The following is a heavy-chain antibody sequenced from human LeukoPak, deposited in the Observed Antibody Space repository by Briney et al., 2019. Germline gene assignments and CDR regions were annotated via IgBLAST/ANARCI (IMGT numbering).Heavy chain of an antibody. CDR3: ARNPNDSSGYYYGNYFDY. J-gene: IGHJ4*02. Sequence: ASVKVSCKASGYTFTGYYMHWVRQAPGQGLEWMGWINPNSGGTNYAQKFQGRVTMTRDTSISTAYMELSSLRSDDTAVYYCARNPNDSSGYYYGNYFDYWGQGTLVTVSS. D-gene: IGHD3-22*01. V-gene: IGHV1-2*02. CDR2: INPNSGGT. CDR1: GYTFTGYY.